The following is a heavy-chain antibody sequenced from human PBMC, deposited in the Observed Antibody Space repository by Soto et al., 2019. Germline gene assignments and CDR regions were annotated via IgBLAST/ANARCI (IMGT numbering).Heavy chain of an antibody. CDR1: GYTFTSYA. D-gene: IGHD3-10*01. V-gene: IGHV1-3*01. J-gene: IGHJ4*02. CDR3: ARDPQAGALTFDY. CDR2: INAGNGNT. Sequence: QVQLVQSGAEVKKPGASVKVSCKASGYTFTSYAMHWVRQAPGQRLEWMGWINAGNGNTKYSQKFQGRVTITRDTSASTAYMELSSLRYEDTAVYYCARDPQAGALTFDYWGQGTLVTVSS.